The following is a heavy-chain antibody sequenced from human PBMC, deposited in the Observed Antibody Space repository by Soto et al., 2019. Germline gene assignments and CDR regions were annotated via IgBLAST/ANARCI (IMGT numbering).Heavy chain of an antibody. D-gene: IGHD6-25*01. J-gene: IGHJ6*02. CDR3: ARLHGYTNYGMDV. Sequence: PSETLSLTCTVSGGSISSYYWSWIRQPPGKGLEWIGYIYYSGSTNYNPSLKSRVTISVDTSKNQFSLKLSSVTAADTAVYYCARLHGYTNYGMDVWGQGTTVTVSS. CDR1: GGSISSYY. CDR2: IYYSGST. V-gene: IGHV4-59*08.